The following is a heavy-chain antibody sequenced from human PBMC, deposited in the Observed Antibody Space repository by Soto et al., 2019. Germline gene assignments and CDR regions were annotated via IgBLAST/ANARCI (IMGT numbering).Heavy chain of an antibody. CDR2: IYYSGST. J-gene: IGHJ6*02. D-gene: IGHD3-16*01. V-gene: IGHV4-39*01. CDR3: ARHRDLRYYYYYGMDV. Sequence: SETLFLTCTVSGGSISSSSYCWGWIRQPPGKGLEWIGSIYYSGSTYYNPSLKSRVTISVDTSKNQFSLKLSSVTAADTAVYYCARHRDLRYYYYYGMDVWGQGTTVTVSS. CDR1: GGSISSSSYC.